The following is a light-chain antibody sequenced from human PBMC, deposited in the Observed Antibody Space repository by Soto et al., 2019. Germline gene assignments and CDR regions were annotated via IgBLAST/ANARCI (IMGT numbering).Light chain of an antibody. J-gene: IGKJ1*01. V-gene: IGKV3-20*01. Sequence: EIVVTQSPGTLSLSPGERATLSCRASQSVSSSYLAWYQQKPGQAPRLLIYGASSRDTVIPDRFSGSGSRTDIILTSSRLQHEDFALYYCQHYGSAPRTFGQGTKVEIK. CDR2: GAS. CDR3: QHYGSAPRT. CDR1: QSVSSSY.